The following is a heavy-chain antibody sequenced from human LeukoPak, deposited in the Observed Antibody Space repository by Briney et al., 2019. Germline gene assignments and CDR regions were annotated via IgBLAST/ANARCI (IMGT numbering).Heavy chain of an antibody. CDR1: GFTFSSYA. CDR2: ISYDGSNK. J-gene: IGHJ4*02. D-gene: IGHD3-9*01. CDR3: ARAVTYYDILTGY. V-gene: IGHV3-30-3*01. Sequence: PGWSLRLSCAASGFTFSSYAMHWVRQAPGKGLEWVAVISYDGSNKYYADSVKGRFTISRDNSKNTLYLQMNSLRAEDTAVYYCARAVTYYDILTGYWGQGTLVTVSS.